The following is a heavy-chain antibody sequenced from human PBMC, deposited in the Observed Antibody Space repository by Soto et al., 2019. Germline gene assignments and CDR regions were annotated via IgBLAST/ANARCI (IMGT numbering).Heavy chain of an antibody. D-gene: IGHD3-22*01. Sequence: GGSLRLSCAASGFTFSSYGMHWVRQAPGKGLEWVAVIWYDGSNKYYADSVEGRFTISRDNSKNTLYLQMNSLRAEDTAVYYCARDFWGYYDSSGYCEFDYWGQGTLVTVSS. CDR3: ARDFWGYYDSSGYCEFDY. CDR2: IWYDGSNK. J-gene: IGHJ4*02. CDR1: GFTFSSYG. V-gene: IGHV3-33*01.